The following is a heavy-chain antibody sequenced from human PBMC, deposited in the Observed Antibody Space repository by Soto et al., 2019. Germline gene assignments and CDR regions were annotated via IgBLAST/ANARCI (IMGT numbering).Heavy chain of an antibody. CDR2: INAGNGNT. Sequence: ASVKVSCKASGYTFTSYAMHWVRQAPGQRLEWMGWINAGNGNTKYSQKFQGRVTITRDTSASTAYMELSSLRSEDTAVYYCASVSPSSVYYYYYYMDVWGKGTTVTVSS. J-gene: IGHJ6*03. CDR1: GYTFTSYA. CDR3: ASVSPSSVYYYYYYMDV. V-gene: IGHV1-3*01.